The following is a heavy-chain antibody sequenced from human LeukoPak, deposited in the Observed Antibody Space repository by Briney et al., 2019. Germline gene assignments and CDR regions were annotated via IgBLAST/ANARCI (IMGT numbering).Heavy chain of an antibody. D-gene: IGHD3-22*01. V-gene: IGHV3-23*01. CDR1: GFTFSSYA. CDR2: ISGSGGST. J-gene: IGHJ4*02. Sequence: PGGSLRLSCAAFGFTFSSYAMSWVRQAPGKGLEWVSAISGSGGSTYYADSVKGRFTISRDNSKNTLYLQMNSLRAEDTAVYYCAKEFGSGYYYPTALYYFDYWGQGTLVTVSS. CDR3: AKEFGSGYYYPTALYYFDY.